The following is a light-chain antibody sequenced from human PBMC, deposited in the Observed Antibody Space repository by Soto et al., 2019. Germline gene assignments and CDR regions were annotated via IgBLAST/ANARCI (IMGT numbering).Light chain of an antibody. J-gene: IGLJ1*01. Sequence: QSVLTQPASVSGSPGQSITISCTGTSSDVGTYNYVSWYQHHPGKAPKLIIYEVSTRRSGVSNRFSGSKSGSTPSLTISGLQAEAKADYDCTSYTRDTARVFGTGTKGTLL. CDR2: EVS. V-gene: IGLV2-14*01. CDR3: TSYTRDTARV. CDR1: SSDVGTYNY.